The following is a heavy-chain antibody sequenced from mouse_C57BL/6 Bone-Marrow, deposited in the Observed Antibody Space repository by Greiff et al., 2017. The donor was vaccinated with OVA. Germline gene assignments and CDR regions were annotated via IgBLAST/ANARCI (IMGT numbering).Heavy chain of an antibody. CDR2: IWSGGST. CDR3: ARNSIGRFAY. V-gene: IGHV2-2*01. Sequence: VQLQESGPGLVQPSQSLSITCTVSGFSLTSYGVHWVRQSPGKGLEWLGVIWSGGSTDYNAAFISRLSISKDNSKSQVFFKMNSLQADDTAIYYCARNSIGRFAYWGQGTLVTVSA. D-gene: IGHD2-14*01. CDR1: GFSLTSYG. J-gene: IGHJ3*01.